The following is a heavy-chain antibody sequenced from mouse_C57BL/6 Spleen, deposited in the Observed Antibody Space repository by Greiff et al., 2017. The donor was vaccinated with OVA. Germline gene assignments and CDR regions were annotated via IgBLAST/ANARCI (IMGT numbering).Heavy chain of an antibody. Sequence: QVQLQQSGAELARPGASVKLSCKASGYTFTSYGISWVKQRTGQGLEWIGEIYPRSGNTYYNEKFKGTATLTADKSSSTAYLELRSLTSEDSAVYFGARGVYYGYDEGWYFEVWGTGTTVTDSS. CDR1: GYTFTSYG. J-gene: IGHJ1*03. V-gene: IGHV1-81*01. CDR3: ARGVYYGYDEGWYFEV. D-gene: IGHD2-2*01. CDR2: IYPRSGNT.